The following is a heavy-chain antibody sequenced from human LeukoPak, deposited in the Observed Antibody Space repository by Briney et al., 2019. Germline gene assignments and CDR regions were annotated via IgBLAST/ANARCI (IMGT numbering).Heavy chain of an antibody. CDR3: ARDDSGSYNY. V-gene: IGHV3-23*01. Sequence: GGSLRLSCAASGFTFSNKAMSWVRQAPGKGLEWVSTISGSGGSTYYADSVKGRFTISRDNSKNTLYLQMNSLRAEDTAVYYCARDDSGSYNYWGQGTLVTVSS. CDR2: ISGSGGST. CDR1: GFTFSNKA. D-gene: IGHD3-10*01. J-gene: IGHJ4*02.